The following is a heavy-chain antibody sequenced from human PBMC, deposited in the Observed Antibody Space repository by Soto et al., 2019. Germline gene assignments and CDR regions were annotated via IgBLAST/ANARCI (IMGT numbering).Heavy chain of an antibody. CDR2: ISDDGASI. J-gene: IGHJ4*02. V-gene: IGHV3-48*03. D-gene: IGHD5-18*01. CDR1: GFSFSSFA. CDR3: ARENSVQAWLHHFDH. Sequence: GGSLRLSCEASGFSFSSFAMNWVRQAPGRGLEWVSYISDDGASIYYADSLKGRFTTSRDNAKNSLSLQMNNLRAEDTAVYYCARENSVQAWLHHFDHWGLGTLVTVYS.